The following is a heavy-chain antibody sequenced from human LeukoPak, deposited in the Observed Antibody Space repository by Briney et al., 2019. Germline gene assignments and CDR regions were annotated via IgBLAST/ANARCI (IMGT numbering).Heavy chain of an antibody. Sequence: SETLSLTCTVSGGSISSYYWSWIRQPPGKGLEWIGYIYTSGSTNYNPSLKSRVTISVDTSKNQFSLKLSSVTAADTAVYYCARAGSMRWLRWGQGTLVTVSS. J-gene: IGHJ4*02. CDR3: ARAGSMRWLR. CDR1: GGSISSYY. D-gene: IGHD5-24*01. V-gene: IGHV4-4*09. CDR2: IYTSGST.